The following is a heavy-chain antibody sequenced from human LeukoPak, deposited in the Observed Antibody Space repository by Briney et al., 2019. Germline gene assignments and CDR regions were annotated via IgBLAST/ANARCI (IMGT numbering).Heavy chain of an antibody. J-gene: IGHJ3*02. Sequence: GASVKVSCKASGYTFTGYSMHWVRQAPGQGLEWMGRINPNSGGTNYAQKFQGRVTMTRDTSISTAYMELSRLRSDDTAVYYCARAAGAVAGTEGNDAFDIWGQGTMVTVSS. CDR2: INPNSGGT. V-gene: IGHV1-2*06. CDR1: GYTFTGYS. D-gene: IGHD6-19*01. CDR3: ARAAGAVAGTEGNDAFDI.